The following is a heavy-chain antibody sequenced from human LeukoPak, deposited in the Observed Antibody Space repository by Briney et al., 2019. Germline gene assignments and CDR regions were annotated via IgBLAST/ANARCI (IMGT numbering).Heavy chain of an antibody. D-gene: IGHD3-10*01. CDR3: AKGRSSGSYYTLFDY. CDR1: GFTFSSYA. Sequence: GGSLRLSCAASGFTFSSYAMSWVRQAPGKGLEWVSAISGSGGSTYYADSVKGRFTISRDNSKSTLYLQMNSLRAEDTAVYYCAKGRSSGSYYTLFDYWGQGTLVTVSS. J-gene: IGHJ4*02. V-gene: IGHV3-23*01. CDR2: ISGSGGST.